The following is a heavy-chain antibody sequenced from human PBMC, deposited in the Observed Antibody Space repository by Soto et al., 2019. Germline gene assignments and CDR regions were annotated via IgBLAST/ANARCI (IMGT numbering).Heavy chain of an antibody. Sequence: QVQLQQWGAGLLKPSETLSLTCAVYGGSFSGYYWSWIRQPPGKGLEWIGEINHSGSTNYNPSLKRRVTISVDTSKNQFSLKLSSVTAADTAVYYCSAAADIDYYYYYGMDVWGQGTTVTVSS. J-gene: IGHJ6*02. D-gene: IGHD6-13*01. V-gene: IGHV4-34*01. CDR2: INHSGST. CDR1: GGSFSGYY. CDR3: SAAADIDYYYYYGMDV.